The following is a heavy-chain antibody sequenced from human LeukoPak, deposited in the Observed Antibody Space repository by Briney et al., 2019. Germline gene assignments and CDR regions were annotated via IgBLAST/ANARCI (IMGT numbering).Heavy chain of an antibody. CDR1: GFTFSDYY. V-gene: IGHV3-11*03. J-gene: IGHJ6*02. Sequence: KPGGSLRLSCAASGFTFSDYYMSWIRQAPGKGLEWVSYISSSSSYTNYADSVKGRFTISRDNAKNSLYLQMNSLRAEDTAVYYCANGGYGDLYYYYGMDVWGQGTTVTVSS. CDR2: ISSSSSYT. CDR3: ANGGYGDLYYYYGMDV. D-gene: IGHD4-17*01.